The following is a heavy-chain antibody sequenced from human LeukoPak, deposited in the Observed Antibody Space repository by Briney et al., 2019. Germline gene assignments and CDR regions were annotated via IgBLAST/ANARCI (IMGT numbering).Heavy chain of an antibody. V-gene: IGHV5-51*01. CDR2: IYPCDSDT. CDR3: ARHGHSSGSGPQILDAWFDP. D-gene: IGHD3-10*01. J-gene: IGHJ5*02. CDR1: GYSFTSYW. Sequence: GEALQISCWGSGYSFTSYWIVWVRQMPGKGLVWMVIIYPCDSDTRYSPSFQGQVTISAHKSISTASLQWSSMKALDTAMYYCARHGHSSGSGPQILDAWFDPWGQGTLVTVSS.